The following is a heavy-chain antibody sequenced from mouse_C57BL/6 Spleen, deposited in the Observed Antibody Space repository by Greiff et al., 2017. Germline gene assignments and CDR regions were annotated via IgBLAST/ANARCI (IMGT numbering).Heavy chain of an antibody. D-gene: IGHD2-10*01. CDR1: GYTFTDYN. J-gene: IGHJ4*01. CDR3: ARRLPSYAMDY. Sequence: VQLKESGPELVKPGASVKIPCKASGYTFTDYNMDWVKQSHGKSLEWIGDINPNNGGTIYNQKFKGKATLTVDTSSSTAYMELRSLTSEDTAVYYCARRLPSYAMDYWGQGTSVTVSS. V-gene: IGHV1-18*01. CDR2: INPNNGGT.